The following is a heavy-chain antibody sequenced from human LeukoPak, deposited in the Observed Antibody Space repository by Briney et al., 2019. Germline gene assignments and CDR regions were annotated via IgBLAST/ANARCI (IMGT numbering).Heavy chain of an antibody. D-gene: IGHD6-19*01. CDR3: ARVGGSGWYAFDY. CDR1: GDSVFSNSAA. V-gene: IGHV6-1*01. J-gene: IGHJ4*02. Sequence: SQTLSLTCAISGDSVFSNSAAWNWIRQSPSRGLEWLGRTYYRSQWFNDYAVSVKSRITLNPDTSKNQFSLQLNSVTPEDTAVYYCARVGGSGWYAFDYWGQGTLVTVPS. CDR2: TYYRSQWFN.